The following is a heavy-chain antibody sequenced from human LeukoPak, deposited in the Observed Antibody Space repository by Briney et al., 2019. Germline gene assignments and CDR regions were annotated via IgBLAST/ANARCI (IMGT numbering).Heavy chain of an antibody. J-gene: IGHJ5*02. D-gene: IGHD3-10*01. CDR2: VHFNGQT. CDR3: AKLPTGFPNWFDP. Sequence: SETLSLTCTVSGGSVISGHYCWGWVRQPPGKGLEWIASVHFNGQTYSNPSLSGRVTMSIDTSKNQFSLKLTSLTAADTAVYYCAKLPTGFPNWFDPWGQGTLVTVSS. CDR1: GGSVISGHYC. V-gene: IGHV4-39*01.